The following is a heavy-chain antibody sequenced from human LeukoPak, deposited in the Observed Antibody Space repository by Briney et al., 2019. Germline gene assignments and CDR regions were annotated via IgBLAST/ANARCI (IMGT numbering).Heavy chain of an antibody. Sequence: SETLSLTCIVSGGSISSYYWSWIRQPPGKGLEWIGYIYYSGSTNYNPSLKSRVTISVDTSKNQFSLKLSSVTAADTAVYYCARGVPYYYDSSGYYSSAFDIWGQGTMVTVSS. CDR2: IYYSGST. CDR1: GGSISSYY. D-gene: IGHD3-22*01. J-gene: IGHJ3*02. CDR3: ARGVPYYYDSSGYYSSAFDI. V-gene: IGHV4-59*01.